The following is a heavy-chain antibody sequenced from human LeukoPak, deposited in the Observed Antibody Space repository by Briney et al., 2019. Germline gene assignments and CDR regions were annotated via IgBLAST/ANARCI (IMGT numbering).Heavy chain of an antibody. CDR3: AKDPSGRWSGTYVDY. CDR1: GFTVSSYG. CDR2: IWYDGSNK. J-gene: IGHJ4*02. D-gene: IGHD3-3*01. Sequence: GRSLRLSCPASGFTVSSYGMHWVRQAPGKGLGWVTVIWYDGSNKYYADSVKGRFTISRDNSKTTLYLQMNSLRVEDTAVYYCAKDPSGRWSGTYVDYWGQGTLVTVSS. V-gene: IGHV3-33*06.